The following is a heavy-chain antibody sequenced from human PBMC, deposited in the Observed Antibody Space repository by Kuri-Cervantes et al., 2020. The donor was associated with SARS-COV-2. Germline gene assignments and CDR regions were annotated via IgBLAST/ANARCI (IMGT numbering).Heavy chain of an antibody. Sequence: ETLSLTCAASGFTFSSYGMHWVRQAPGKGLEWVANIKQDGSEKYYVDSVKGRFTISRDNAKNSLYLQMNSLRAEDTAVYYCARDEGPFQTTDIAVAGTTDVGPPTLFDYWGQGTLVTVSS. CDR1: GFTFSSYG. CDR3: ARDEGPFQTTDIAVAGTTDVGPPTLFDY. D-gene: IGHD6-19*01. V-gene: IGHV3-7*01. CDR2: IKQDGSEK. J-gene: IGHJ4*02.